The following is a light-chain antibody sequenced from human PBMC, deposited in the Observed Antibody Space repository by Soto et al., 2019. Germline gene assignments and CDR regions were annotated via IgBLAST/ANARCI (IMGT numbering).Light chain of an antibody. CDR1: QPVSSSY. Sequence: ESVLTQSPGILSLSPGERATLACRASQPVSSSYLAWYQQKPGRAPRLPIYGASPRATGIPDRFSGSGSGTDFTLTISRLEPEDLAVYYCQQCSISTWPLGQGPKVDIK. V-gene: IGKV3-20*01. CDR2: GAS. J-gene: IGKJ1*01. CDR3: QQCSISTWP.